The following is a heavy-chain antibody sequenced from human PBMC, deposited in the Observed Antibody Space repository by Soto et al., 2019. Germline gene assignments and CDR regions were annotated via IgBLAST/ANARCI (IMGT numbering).Heavy chain of an antibody. Sequence: LRLSYPASGFTFSSYAMIWVRQAPWKGLEWVSVISGNGGTTYYADSVRGRFIISRDNSKNTLYMQVNSLRDEDTAVYYCAKDRGDIAMVSGYYYYGMDVWGQGTTVTVSS. CDR1: GFTFSSYA. CDR2: ISGNGGTT. CDR3: AKDRGDIAMVSGYYYYGMDV. D-gene: IGHD5-18*01. J-gene: IGHJ6*02. V-gene: IGHV3-23*01.